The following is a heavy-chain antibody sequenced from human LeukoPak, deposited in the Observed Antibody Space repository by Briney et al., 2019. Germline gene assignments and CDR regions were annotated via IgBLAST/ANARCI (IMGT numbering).Heavy chain of an antibody. Sequence: GGSLRLSCAASGSTFSSYWMSWVRQAPGKGLEWVASINHNGNVNYYVDSVKGRFTISRDNAKNSLYLQMSNLRAEDTAVYFCARGGGLDVWGRGATVTVSS. D-gene: IGHD3-16*01. V-gene: IGHV3-7*03. CDR1: GSTFSSYW. CDR3: ARGGGLDV. J-gene: IGHJ6*02. CDR2: INHNGNVN.